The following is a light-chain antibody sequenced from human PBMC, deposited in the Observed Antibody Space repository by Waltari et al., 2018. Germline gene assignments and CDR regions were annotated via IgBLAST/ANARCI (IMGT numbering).Light chain of an antibody. CDR3: AAWDDRLTVVV. J-gene: IGLJ2*01. V-gene: IGLV1-47*01. CDR1: SSNIGSNY. CDR2: TNS. Sequence: QSVLTQPPSASGPPGQRVTIPCSGSSSNIGSNYVYGYQQLPGTAPKLLIYTNSERPSGVPDRFSGSKSGTSASLAISGLRSEDEGDYFCAAWDDRLTVVVFGGGTKLTVL.